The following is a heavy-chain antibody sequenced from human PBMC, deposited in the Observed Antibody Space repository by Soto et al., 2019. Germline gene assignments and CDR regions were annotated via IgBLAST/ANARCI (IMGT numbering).Heavy chain of an antibody. Sequence: GGSLRLSCAASGFTFSSYGMHWVRQAPGKGLEWVAVISYDGSNKYYADSVKGRFTISRDNSKNTLYLQMNSLRAEETAVYYCARGIAVAGDIFDYWGQGTLVTVSS. CDR1: GFTFSSYG. CDR2: ISYDGSNK. V-gene: IGHV3-30*03. J-gene: IGHJ4*02. CDR3: ARGIAVAGDIFDY. D-gene: IGHD6-19*01.